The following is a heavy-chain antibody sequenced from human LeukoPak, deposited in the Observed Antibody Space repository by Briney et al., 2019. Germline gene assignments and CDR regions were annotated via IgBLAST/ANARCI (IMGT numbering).Heavy chain of an antibody. CDR1: GFTFSSYG. D-gene: IGHD1-26*01. Sequence: GGSLRLSCAASGFTFSSYGMHWVRQAPGKGLEWVAVISYDGSNKYYADSVKGRFTISRDNSKNTLYLQMNSLRAEDTAVYYCAKSTMRATGDAFDIWGQGTMVTVSS. V-gene: IGHV3-30*18. CDR3: AKSTMRATGDAFDI. CDR2: ISYDGSNK. J-gene: IGHJ3*02.